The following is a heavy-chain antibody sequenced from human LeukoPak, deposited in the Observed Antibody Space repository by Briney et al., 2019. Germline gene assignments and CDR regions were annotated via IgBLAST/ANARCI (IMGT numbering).Heavy chain of an antibody. D-gene: IGHD2-2*01. CDR1: GFSVSNNY. CDR2: LFSGGNS. CDR3: ARDPPYCSSTSCFDP. V-gene: IGHV3-66*01. J-gene: IGHJ5*02. Sequence: GGSLRLSCAASGFSVSNNYMSWVRQAPGKGLEWVSVLFSGGNSYYADSVKGRFTISRDNSKNTLYLQMNSLRAEDTAVYYCARDPPYCSSTSCFDPWGQGTLVTVSS.